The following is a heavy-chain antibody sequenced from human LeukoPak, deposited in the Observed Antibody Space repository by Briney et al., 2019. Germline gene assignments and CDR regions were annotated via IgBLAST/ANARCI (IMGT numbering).Heavy chain of an antibody. J-gene: IGHJ5*02. D-gene: IGHD6-19*01. CDR2: ISAYNGNT. Sequence: ASVKVSCKASGYTFTSYGISWMRQAPRQGLEWMGWISAYNGNTNYAQKLQGRVTMTTDTSTSTAYMELRSLRSDDTAVYYCAREDEFGIAVAGRLNWFDPWGQGTLVTVSS. CDR3: AREDEFGIAVAGRLNWFDP. CDR1: GYTFTSYG. V-gene: IGHV1-18*01.